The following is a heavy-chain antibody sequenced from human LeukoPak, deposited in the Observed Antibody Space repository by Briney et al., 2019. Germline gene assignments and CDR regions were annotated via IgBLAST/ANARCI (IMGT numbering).Heavy chain of an antibody. D-gene: IGHD6-13*01. J-gene: IGHJ4*02. CDR2: INHSGST. CDR1: GGSFSGYY. CDR3: ARVLGVAAAGRFDY. V-gene: IGHV4-34*01. Sequence: KPSETLSLTCAVYGGSFSGYYRSWLRQPPGEGLEWIGEINHSGSTNYNPSLKSRVTISVDTSKNQFSLKLSSVTAADTAVYYCARVLGVAAAGRFDYWGQGTLVTVSS.